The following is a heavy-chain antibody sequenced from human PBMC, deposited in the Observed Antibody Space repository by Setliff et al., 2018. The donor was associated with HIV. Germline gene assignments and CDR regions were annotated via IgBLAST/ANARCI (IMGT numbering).Heavy chain of an antibody. J-gene: IGHJ4*02. Sequence: GGSLRLSCAASGFTFSNYAMGWVRQGPGKGLEWVSTVGAVGSPTHYAESVRGRFTISKDNSKSTLSLQMNSLRVEDTSVYYCWSGYTSGRWGQGTLVTVSS. CDR3: WSGYTSGR. V-gene: IGHV3-23*01. CDR1: GFTFSNYA. CDR2: VGAVGSPT. D-gene: IGHD3-3*01.